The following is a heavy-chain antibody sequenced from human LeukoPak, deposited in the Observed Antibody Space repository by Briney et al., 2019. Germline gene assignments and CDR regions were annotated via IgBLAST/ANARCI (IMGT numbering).Heavy chain of an antibody. CDR1: GGTFSSYA. J-gene: IGHJ4*02. CDR3: ASVRYSSSWYDSIDY. Sequence: SVKVSCKGSGGTFSSYAISLVRQAPGQGLEWMGRIIPIFGTANYAQKFQGRVTITTDESTSTAYMELSSLRSEDTAVYYCASVRYSSSWYDSIDYWGQGTLVTVSS. CDR2: IIPIFGTA. V-gene: IGHV1-69*05. D-gene: IGHD6-13*01.